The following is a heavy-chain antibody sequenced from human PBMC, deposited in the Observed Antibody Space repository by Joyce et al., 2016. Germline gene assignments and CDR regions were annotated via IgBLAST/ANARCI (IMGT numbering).Heavy chain of an antibody. Sequence: QVQLQESGPGLVKPSETLSLTCTVSGGSISSYYWSWIRQPPGKGLVWIGYIYYSGSTNYHPSLTVLVIISLDTSKNQLSLTLSSVTAADTAEYYCAGLIVVVTYKPIYYFDYCGQGTLVTDSS. D-gene: IGHD2-21*02. CDR1: GGSISSYY. CDR3: AGLIVVVTYKPIYYFDY. CDR2: IYYSGST. V-gene: IGHV4-59*08. J-gene: IGHJ4*02.